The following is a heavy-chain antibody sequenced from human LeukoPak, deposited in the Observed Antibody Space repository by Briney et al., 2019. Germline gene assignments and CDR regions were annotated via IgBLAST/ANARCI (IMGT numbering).Heavy chain of an antibody. Sequence: PSEALSLTCTVSGGSVSSGSYYWSWIRQPPRKGLEWIGYIYYGGSTNYNPSLKSRVTISVDTSKNQFSLKLSSVTAADTAVYYCARDCSSTSCYTFGAFDIWGQGTMVTVSS. J-gene: IGHJ3*02. CDR1: GGSVSSGSYY. CDR2: IYYGGST. V-gene: IGHV4-61*01. CDR3: ARDCSSTSCYTFGAFDI. D-gene: IGHD2-2*02.